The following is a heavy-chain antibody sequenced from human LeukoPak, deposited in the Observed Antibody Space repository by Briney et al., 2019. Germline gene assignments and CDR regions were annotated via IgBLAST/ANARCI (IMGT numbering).Heavy chain of an antibody. CDR1: GFTFSSYA. V-gene: IGHV3-30-3*02. Sequence: GRSLRLSCAASGFTFSSYAMHWVRQAPGKGLEWVAVISYDGSNKYYADSVKGRFTISRDNSKNTLYLQMNSLRAEDTAVYYCAKPAEMATIQGSAFDIWGQGTMVTVSS. CDR3: AKPAEMATIQGSAFDI. CDR2: ISYDGSNK. D-gene: IGHD5-24*01. J-gene: IGHJ3*02.